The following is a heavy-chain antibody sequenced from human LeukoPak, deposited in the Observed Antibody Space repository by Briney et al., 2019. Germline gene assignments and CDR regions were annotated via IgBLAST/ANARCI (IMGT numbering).Heavy chain of an antibody. CDR2: IYYSGST. CDR3: ARRGIQDAFDI. Sequence: SETLSLTCTVSGGSISSSSYYWGWIRQPPGKGLEWIGSIYYSGSTYYNPSLKSRVTISVDTSKNQFSLKLSSVTAADTAVYYCARRGIQDAFDIWGQGTMVTVSS. D-gene: IGHD5-18*01. J-gene: IGHJ3*02. CDR1: GGSISSSSYY. V-gene: IGHV4-39*01.